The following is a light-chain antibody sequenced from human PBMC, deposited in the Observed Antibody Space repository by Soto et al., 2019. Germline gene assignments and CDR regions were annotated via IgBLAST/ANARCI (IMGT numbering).Light chain of an antibody. V-gene: IGLV2-8*01. CDR1: SSDVGAYIF. CDR3: VSFAGGTYV. Sequence: QSVLTQPPSESGSPGQSVTISCTGTSSDVGAYIFVSWYQQHPGKAPKLMVYDVNRRPPGVPDRFFGSKSGNTASLTVSGIQAEDEADYYCVSFAGGTYVFGTGIKLTVL. J-gene: IGLJ1*01. CDR2: DVN.